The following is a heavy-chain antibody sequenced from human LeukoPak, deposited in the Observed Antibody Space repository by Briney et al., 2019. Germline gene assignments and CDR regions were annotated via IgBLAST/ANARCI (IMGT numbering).Heavy chain of an antibody. Sequence: GESLKISCKGSGYSFTSYWIGWVRQMPGKGLEWMGIIYPGDSNARYSPSFQGQVTISADKSISTAYLQWSSLKASDTAMYYCARHVTTTDVSWFDPWGQGTLVTVSS. V-gene: IGHV5-51*01. CDR1: GYSFTSYW. CDR3: ARHVTTTDVSWFDP. D-gene: IGHD4-11*01. CDR2: IYPGDSNA. J-gene: IGHJ5*02.